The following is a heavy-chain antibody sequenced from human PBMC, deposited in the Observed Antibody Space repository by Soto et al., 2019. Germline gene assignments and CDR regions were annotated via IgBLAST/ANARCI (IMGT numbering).Heavy chain of an antibody. D-gene: IGHD2-2*01. V-gene: IGHV3-30-3*01. CDR3: GRCTSTSCHLGSDY. CDR1: GFTFSSYA. J-gene: IGHJ4*02. Sequence: GGSLRLSCAASGFTFSSYAMNWVRQAPGKGLEWVALISHDGINKYYADSVRGRFTIPRDSSTNTLYLQMNSLRAADTAVYYCGRCTSTSCHLGSDYWGQGTLVTVSS. CDR2: ISHDGINK.